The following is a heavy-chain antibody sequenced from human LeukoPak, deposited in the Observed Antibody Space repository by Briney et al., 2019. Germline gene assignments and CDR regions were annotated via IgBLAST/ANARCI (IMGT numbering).Heavy chain of an antibody. CDR3: ARVRFFYYGMDV. CDR1: GYTLTDCY. J-gene: IGHJ6*02. CDR2: ADPNSEGT. D-gene: IGHD3-3*01. V-gene: IGHV1-2*02. Sequence: ASVKVSCKASGYTLTDCYIHWVRQVPGQGLEWMGWADPNSEGTNYAQKFQGRVTMTRDTSISTAYMELSRLRSDDTAVYYCARVRFFYYGMDVWGQGTTVTVSS.